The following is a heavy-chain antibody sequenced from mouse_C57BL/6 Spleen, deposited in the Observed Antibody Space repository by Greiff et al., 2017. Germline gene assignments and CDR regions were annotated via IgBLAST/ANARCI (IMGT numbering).Heavy chain of an antibody. Sequence: VQLQQPGAELVKPGASVKMSCKASGYTFTSYWITWVKQRPGQGLEWIGDIYPGSGSTNYNEKFKSKATLTVDTSSSTAYMQLSSLTSEDSAVYYCAREIGYYYGSSYAMDYWGQGTSVTVSS. CDR1: GYTFTSYW. CDR3: AREIGYYYGSSYAMDY. CDR2: IYPGSGST. V-gene: IGHV1-55*01. D-gene: IGHD1-1*01. J-gene: IGHJ4*01.